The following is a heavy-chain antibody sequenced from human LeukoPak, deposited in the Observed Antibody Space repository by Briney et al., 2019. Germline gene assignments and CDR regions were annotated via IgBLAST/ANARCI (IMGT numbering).Heavy chain of an antibody. Sequence: GGSLKLSCAASGFTFSDSAILWVRQASGKGLEWVGRIRSKTHNYATEYGASMKGTFTISRDDSKNTASLQMNSLKVEDTATYYCASPSDGDFWSGYLTYWGQGTVVTVSS. V-gene: IGHV3-73*01. CDR2: IRSKTHNYAT. CDR3: ASPSDGDFWSGYLTY. D-gene: IGHD3-3*01. CDR1: GFTFSDSA. J-gene: IGHJ4*02.